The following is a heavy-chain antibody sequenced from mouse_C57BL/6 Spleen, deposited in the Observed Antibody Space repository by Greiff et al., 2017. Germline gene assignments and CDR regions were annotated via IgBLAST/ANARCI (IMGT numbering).Heavy chain of an antibody. CDR1: GFTFTDYN. CDR3: ASADDYDRSYGY. Sequence: VQLQQSGPELVKPGASVKMSCTASGFTFTDYNMHWVKQSHGKSLEWIGYINPNNGGTSYNQKFKGKATLTVNKSSSTAYLELRSLTTEDSAVYYCASADDYDRSYGYWGQGTTLTVSS. CDR2: INPNNGGT. D-gene: IGHD1-1*01. J-gene: IGHJ2*01. V-gene: IGHV1-22*01.